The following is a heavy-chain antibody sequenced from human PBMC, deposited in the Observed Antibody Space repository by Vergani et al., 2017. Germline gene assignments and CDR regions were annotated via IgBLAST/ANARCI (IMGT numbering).Heavy chain of an antibody. CDR3: ARGRSGGAGYYDFWRPYYYGMDV. CDR2: IYYSGST. D-gene: IGHD3-3*01. J-gene: IGHJ6*02. V-gene: IGHV4-39*01. CDR1: GGSISSSSYY. Sequence: QLQLQESGPGLVKPSETLSLTCTVSGGSISSSSYYWGWIRQPPGKGLEWIGSIYYSGSTYYNPSLKSRVTISVDTSKNQFSLKLSSVTAADTAVYYCARGRSGGAGYYDFWRPYYYGMDVWGQGTTVTVSS.